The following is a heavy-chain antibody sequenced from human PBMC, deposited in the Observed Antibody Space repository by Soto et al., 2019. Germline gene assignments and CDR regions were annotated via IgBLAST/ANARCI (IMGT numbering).Heavy chain of an antibody. CDR2: IYYSGST. CDR3: ARESLNDSSGYYLDY. V-gene: IGHV4-39*07. CDR1: GGSISSSSYY. J-gene: IGHJ4*02. Sequence: PSETLSLTCTVSGGSISSSSYYWGWIRQPPGKGLEWIGSIYYSGSTYYNPSLKSRVTISVDTSKNQFSLKLSSVTAADTVVYYCARESLNDSSGYYLDYWGQGTLVTVSS. D-gene: IGHD3-22*01.